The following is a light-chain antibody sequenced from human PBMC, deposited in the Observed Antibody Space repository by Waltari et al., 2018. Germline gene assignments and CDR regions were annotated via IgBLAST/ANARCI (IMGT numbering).Light chain of an antibody. CDR1: SSDVGSYNL. CDR2: EGS. CDR3: CSYAGSNWV. J-gene: IGLJ3*02. Sequence: QSALTQPASVSGSPGQSITISCTGTSSDVGSYNLVSWYQQHPGKAPKLMIYEGSKRPPGVSNRFSGSKSGNTASLTIPGLQAEDEADYYCCSYAGSNWVFGGGTKLTVL. V-gene: IGLV2-23*01.